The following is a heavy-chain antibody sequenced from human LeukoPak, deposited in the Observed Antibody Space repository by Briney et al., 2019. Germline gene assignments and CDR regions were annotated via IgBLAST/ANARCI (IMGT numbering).Heavy chain of an antibody. CDR1: GGSISSYY. CDR2: IYYSGST. V-gene: IGHV4-59*08. CDR3: ARGTYSKGGGYSYGYEFDY. J-gene: IGHJ4*02. Sequence: PSETLSLTCTVSGGSISSYYWSWIRQPPGKGLEWIGYIYYSGSTNYNPSLKSRVTISVDTSKNQFSLKLSSVTAADTAVYYCARGTYSKGGGYSYGYEFDYWGQGTLVTVSS. D-gene: IGHD5-18*01.